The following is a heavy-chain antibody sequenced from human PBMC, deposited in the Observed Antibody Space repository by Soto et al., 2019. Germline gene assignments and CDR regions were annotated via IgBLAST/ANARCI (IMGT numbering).Heavy chain of an antibody. J-gene: IGHJ4*02. CDR1: GGSISSSSYY. CDR2: IYYSGNT. CDR3: ASHLAGYSSGLDY. D-gene: IGHD6-19*01. V-gene: IGHV4-39*01. Sequence: QLQLQESGPGLVKPSETLSLTCTVSGGSISSSSYYWGWIRQPPGKGREWIGSIYYSGNTYYNPSLRSRVTISVDTCSSPVSLMRSSVSAADTDVYDCASHLAGYSSGLDYWGQGTLVTVSS.